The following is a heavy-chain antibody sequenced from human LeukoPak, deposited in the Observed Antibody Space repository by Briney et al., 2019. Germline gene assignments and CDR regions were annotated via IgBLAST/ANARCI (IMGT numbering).Heavy chain of an antibody. CDR3: VRSAFHAGSGNYYDY. CDR2: IDNAGSIT. D-gene: IGHD3-22*01. Sequence: GGSLRLSCAASGFTFSNYWIHWVRQAPGKGLVWVSRIDNAGSITTYADSVKGRFTISRDNAENTSYLQMNSLRVEDTAVYYCVRSAFHAGSGNYYDYWGQGTLVTVSS. J-gene: IGHJ4*02. V-gene: IGHV3-74*03. CDR1: GFTFSNYW.